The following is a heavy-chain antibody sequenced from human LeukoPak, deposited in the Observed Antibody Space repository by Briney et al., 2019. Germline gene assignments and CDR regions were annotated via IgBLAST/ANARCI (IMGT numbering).Heavy chain of an antibody. V-gene: IGHV3-53*01. CDR2: IYSDGRT. D-gene: IGHD3-22*01. J-gene: IGHJ4*02. CDR1: GFTVSSNY. CDR3: ARAPGGTQASSGYFDY. Sequence: PGGSLRLSCAASGFTVSSNYMSWVRQAPGKGLEWVSVIYSDGRTYYADSVKVRFTISRDNSKNTLYLQMNSLRAEDTAVYYCARAPGGTQASSGYFDYWGQGTLVTVSS.